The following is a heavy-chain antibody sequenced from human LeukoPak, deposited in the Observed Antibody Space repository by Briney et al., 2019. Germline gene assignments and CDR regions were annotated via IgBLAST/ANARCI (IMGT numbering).Heavy chain of an antibody. CDR3: ARDRGDSSGYSPEYFDY. D-gene: IGHD3-22*01. V-gene: IGHV3-48*01. J-gene: IGHJ4*02. Sequence: GGSLRLSCAASGFTFSSYSMNWVRQDPGKGLEWVSYISSSSSTIYYADSVKGRFTISRDNAKNSLYLQMNSLRAEDTAVYYCARDRGDSSGYSPEYFDYWGQGTLVTVSS. CDR2: ISSSSSTI. CDR1: GFTFSSYS.